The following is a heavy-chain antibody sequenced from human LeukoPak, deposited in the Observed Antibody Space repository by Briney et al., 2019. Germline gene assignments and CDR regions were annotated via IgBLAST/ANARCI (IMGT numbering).Heavy chain of an antibody. CDR1: GYKLTNNW. Sequence: GESLKISCKISGYKLTNNWIGWVRQVPGKGLEWMGLIYSPSFQGQVTLSVDASIRTAYLQLSGLRASDTAIYYCVRFALTSSLDHWGQGTLVTVSS. CDR2: IY. CDR3: VRFALTSSLDH. J-gene: IGHJ5*02. D-gene: IGHD6-13*01. V-gene: IGHV5-51*01.